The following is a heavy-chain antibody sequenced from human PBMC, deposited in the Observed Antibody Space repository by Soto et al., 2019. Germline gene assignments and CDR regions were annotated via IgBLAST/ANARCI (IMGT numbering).Heavy chain of an antibody. V-gene: IGHV4-31*11. Sequence: PSETLSLTCDVSDESVTSPGNYWSWIRQHPEKGLEWIGHIYHSGNTYYNPPLKSRVTISVDTSKNQFSLKLSSVTAADTAVYYCARDASTSWHYLDYWGQGTLVTVSS. CDR1: DESVTSPGNY. D-gene: IGHD6-13*01. CDR2: IYHSGNT. J-gene: IGHJ4*02. CDR3: ARDASTSWHYLDY.